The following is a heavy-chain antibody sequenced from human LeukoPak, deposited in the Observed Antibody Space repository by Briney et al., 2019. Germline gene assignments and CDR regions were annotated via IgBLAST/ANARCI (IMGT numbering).Heavy chain of an antibody. V-gene: IGHV3-48*04. Sequence: GGSLRLSCAASGFTFSSYSMNWVRQAPGKGLEWVSYISSSSSTIYYADSVKGRFTISRDDAKNSLYLQMNSLRAEDTAVYYCARWPYSSSYYFDYWGQGTLVTVSS. CDR3: ARWPYSSSYYFDY. D-gene: IGHD6-6*01. CDR1: GFTFSSYS. J-gene: IGHJ4*02. CDR2: ISSSSSTI.